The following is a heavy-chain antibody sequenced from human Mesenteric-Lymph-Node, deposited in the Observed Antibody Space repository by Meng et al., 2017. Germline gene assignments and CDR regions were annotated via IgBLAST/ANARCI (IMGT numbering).Heavy chain of an antibody. V-gene: IGHV1-2*06. Sequence: QVQLVQSGAEVQTPGAYAKVSCKASGYTFTVYYMHWVRQAPGQGLEWMGRINPHTGGINYAQEFQGRVAMTRDTSISTAYMELSRLRTDDTAVYYCAKIGSNHQFDLWGQGTLVTVSS. CDR2: INPHTGGI. D-gene: IGHD4-11*01. J-gene: IGHJ4*02. CDR1: GYTFTVYY. CDR3: AKIGSNHQFDL.